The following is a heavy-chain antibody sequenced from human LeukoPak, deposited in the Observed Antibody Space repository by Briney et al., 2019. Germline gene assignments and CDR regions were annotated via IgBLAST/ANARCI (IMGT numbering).Heavy chain of an antibody. CDR2: INQDGSHK. J-gene: IGHJ3*02. CDR1: GFTYTTYW. D-gene: IGHD6-25*01. CDR3: ARGFDGYYGFDI. Sequence: GGSLRLSCAASGFTYTTYWMSWVRQAPGKGLEWVANINQDGSHKYYVDSVKGRFTISRDNAKNSVYPQMNSLRAEDTAVYYCARGFDGYYGFDIWGQGTMVTVSA. V-gene: IGHV3-7*05.